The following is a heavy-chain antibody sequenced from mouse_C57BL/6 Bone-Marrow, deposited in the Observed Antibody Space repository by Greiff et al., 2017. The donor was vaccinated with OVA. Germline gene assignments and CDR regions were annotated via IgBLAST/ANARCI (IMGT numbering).Heavy chain of an antibody. V-gene: IGHV1-82*01. J-gene: IGHJ1*03. CDR2: IYPGDGDT. CDR3: ARPGYWYFDV. Sequence: VQLQQSGPELVKPGASVKISCKASGYAFSSSWMNWVKQRPGKGLEWIGRIYPGDGDTNYNGKFKGKATLTADKSSSTAYMQPSSLTSEDTAIYYCARPGYWYFDVWGTGTTVTVSS. CDR1: GYAFSSSW.